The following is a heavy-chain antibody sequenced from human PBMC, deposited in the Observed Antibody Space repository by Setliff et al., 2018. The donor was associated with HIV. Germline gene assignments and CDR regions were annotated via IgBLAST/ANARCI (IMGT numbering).Heavy chain of an antibody. D-gene: IGHD5-12*01. CDR2: IKSKTDGGTT. V-gene: IGHV3-15*05. CDR3: ARVASGYDYGWLDP. J-gene: IGHJ5*02. CDR1: GFTFKNAW. Sequence: GGSLRLSCAASGFTFKNAWMNWVRQAPGKGLEWIGRIKSKTDGGTTDYAAPVKGRFTVSRDNAKNTLYLQMNSLRAEDTAVYYCARVASGYDYGWLDPWGQGTLVTVSS.